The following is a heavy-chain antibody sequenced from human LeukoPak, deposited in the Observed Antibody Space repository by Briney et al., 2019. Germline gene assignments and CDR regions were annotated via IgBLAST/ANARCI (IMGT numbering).Heavy chain of an antibody. D-gene: IGHD3-3*01. CDR3: AREDRSWYYDFWSGPRDFDY. J-gene: IGHJ4*02. CDR1: GFTFSSYS. Sequence: GGSLRLSCAASGFTFSSYSMNWVRQAPGKGLEWVSSISSSSSYIYYADSVKGRFTISRDNARNSLYLQMNSLRAEDTAVYYCAREDRSWYYDFWSGPRDFDYWGQGTLVTVSS. CDR2: ISSSSSYI. V-gene: IGHV3-21*01.